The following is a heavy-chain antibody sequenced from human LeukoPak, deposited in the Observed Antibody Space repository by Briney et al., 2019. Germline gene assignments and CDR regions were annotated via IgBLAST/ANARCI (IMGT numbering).Heavy chain of an antibody. Sequence: SETLSLTCTVCGGSISSYYWSWIRQPPGKGLEWIGYIYTSGSTNYNPSLKSRVTISVDTSKNQFSLKLSSVTAADTAVYYCARRGSSSWNSSLPFDPWGQGTLVTVSS. CDR2: IYTSGST. V-gene: IGHV4-4*09. D-gene: IGHD6-13*01. CDR1: GGSISSYY. CDR3: ARRGSSSWNSSLPFDP. J-gene: IGHJ5*02.